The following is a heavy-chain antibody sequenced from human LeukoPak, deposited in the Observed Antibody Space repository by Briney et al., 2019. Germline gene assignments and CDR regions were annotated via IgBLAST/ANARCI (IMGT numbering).Heavy chain of an antibody. CDR2: INHSGST. D-gene: IGHD3-22*01. CDR3: ARGDSVPYYYDSSGYYHPGGDY. CDR1: GGSFSGYY. Sequence: KPSETLSLTCAVYGGSFSGYYWSWIRQPPGKGLEWIGEINHSGSTNYNPSLKSRVTISVDTSKNQFSLKLSSVTAADTAVYYCARGDSVPYYYDSSGYYHPGGDYWGQGTLVTVSS. V-gene: IGHV4-34*01. J-gene: IGHJ4*02.